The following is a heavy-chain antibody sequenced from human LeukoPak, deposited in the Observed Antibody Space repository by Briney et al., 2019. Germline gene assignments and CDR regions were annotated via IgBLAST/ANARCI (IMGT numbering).Heavy chain of an antibody. CDR3: ANSAGIAAAGYYFDY. V-gene: IGHV3-23*01. Sequence: GGSLRLSCAASGFTFSSYAMSWVRQAPGRGLEWVSAISGSGGSTYYADSVKGRFTISRDNSKNTLYLQMNSLRAEDTAVYYCANSAGIAAAGYYFDYWGQGTLVTVSS. CDR1: GFTFSSYA. CDR2: ISGSGGST. J-gene: IGHJ4*02. D-gene: IGHD6-13*01.